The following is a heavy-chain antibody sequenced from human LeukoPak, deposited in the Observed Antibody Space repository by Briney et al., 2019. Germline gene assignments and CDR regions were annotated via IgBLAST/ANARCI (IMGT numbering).Heavy chain of an antibody. V-gene: IGHV3-30*03. CDR2: ISYDGSNK. J-gene: IGHJ3*02. Sequence: GGSLRLSCAASGFTFSSYGMHWVRQAPGKGLEWVAVISYDGSNKYYADSVKGRFTISRDNSKNTLYLQMNSLRAEDTAVYYCARDRLQSDAFNIWGQGTMVTVSS. CDR3: ARDRLQSDAFNI. D-gene: IGHD5-24*01. CDR1: GFTFSSYG.